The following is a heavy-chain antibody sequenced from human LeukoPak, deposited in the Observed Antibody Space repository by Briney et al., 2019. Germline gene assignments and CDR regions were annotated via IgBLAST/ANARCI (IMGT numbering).Heavy chain of an antibody. CDR2: IYYSGST. D-gene: IGHD1-26*01. Sequence: SETLSLTCTVSGGSISSYYWSWLRQPPGKGLEWIGYIYYSGSTNYNPSLKSRVTISVDTSKNQFSLKLSSVTAAGTAVYYCARAPHKGLMWDHWFDPWGQGTLVTVSS. J-gene: IGHJ5*02. CDR1: GGSISSYY. V-gene: IGHV4-59*01. CDR3: ARAPHKGLMWDHWFDP.